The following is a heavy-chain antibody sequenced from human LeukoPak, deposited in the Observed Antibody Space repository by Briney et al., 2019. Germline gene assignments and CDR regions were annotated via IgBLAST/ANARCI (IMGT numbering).Heavy chain of an antibody. CDR1: GYTFTSYY. Sequence: EASVKVSCKASGYTFTSYYMHWVRQAPGQGLEWMGIINPSGGSTSYAQKFQGRVTMTRDTSTSTVYMELSSLRSEDTAVYYCARGSESGVVGVIGDSSSWTPHFDYWGQGTLVTVSS. CDR3: ARGSESGVVGVIGDSSSWTPHFDY. J-gene: IGHJ4*02. CDR2: INPSGGST. D-gene: IGHD6-13*01. V-gene: IGHV1-46*01.